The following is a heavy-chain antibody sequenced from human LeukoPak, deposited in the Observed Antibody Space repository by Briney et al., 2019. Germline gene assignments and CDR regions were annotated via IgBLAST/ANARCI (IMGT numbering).Heavy chain of an antibody. CDR2: ISGSGGTT. J-gene: IGHJ4*02. D-gene: IGHD3-10*01. Sequence: GGSLRLSCAASGFTFSNYAMSWVRQAPGKGLEWVSAISGSGGTTYYADSVKGRFTISRDNSKNTLYLQMNSLRAEDTAVYYCANYGSGSPRDYWGQGTLVTVSS. V-gene: IGHV3-23*01. CDR1: GFTFSNYA. CDR3: ANYGSGSPRDY.